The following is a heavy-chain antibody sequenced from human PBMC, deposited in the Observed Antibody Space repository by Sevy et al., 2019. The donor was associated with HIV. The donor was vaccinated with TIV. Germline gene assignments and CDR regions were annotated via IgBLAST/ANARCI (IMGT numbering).Heavy chain of an antibody. CDR3: ARKYDSSGYFDY. CDR1: GFTFSRYA. Sequence: GGSLRLSCAASGFTFSRYAMNWVRQAPGKGLEWVSGISGSGGSGDKTNYADTVKGRYTISRDDSKNSLYIQLNSLRDEDTALYSCARKYDSSGYFDYWGQGTLVTVSS. D-gene: IGHD3-22*01. J-gene: IGHJ4*02. CDR2: ISGSGGSGDKT. V-gene: IGHV3-23*01.